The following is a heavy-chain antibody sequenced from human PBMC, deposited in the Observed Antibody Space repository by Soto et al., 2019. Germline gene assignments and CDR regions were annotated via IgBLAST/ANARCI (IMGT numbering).Heavy chain of an antibody. Sequence: GESLKISCAASGFTFSSYEMNWVRQAPGKGLEWVSYISSSGSTIYYADSVKGRFTISRDNAKNSLYLQMNSLRAEDTAVYYCAGYYYDSSGYYPFDYWGQGTLVTVSS. J-gene: IGHJ4*02. D-gene: IGHD3-22*01. CDR2: ISSSGSTI. V-gene: IGHV3-48*03. CDR1: GFTFSSYE. CDR3: AGYYYDSSGYYPFDY.